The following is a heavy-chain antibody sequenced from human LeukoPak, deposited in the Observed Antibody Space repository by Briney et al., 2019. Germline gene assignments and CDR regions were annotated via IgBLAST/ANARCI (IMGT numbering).Heavy chain of an antibody. CDR2: FYYGGIT. Sequence: SETLSLTCTVSGASITTTLYYWVWARQSPGKGLEWIGSFYYGGITYYHPSLKSRVTVSVDTSRSQFSLELISVTAADTAVYYCARDPSQGRPNEVVLRSAFDIWGQGTMVTVSS. D-gene: IGHD2-15*01. CDR3: ARDPSQGRPNEVVLRSAFDI. CDR1: GASITTTLYY. V-gene: IGHV4-39*07. J-gene: IGHJ3*02.